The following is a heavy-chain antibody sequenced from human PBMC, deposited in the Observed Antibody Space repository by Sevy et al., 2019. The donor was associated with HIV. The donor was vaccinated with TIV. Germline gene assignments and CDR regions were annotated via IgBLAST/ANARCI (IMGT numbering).Heavy chain of an antibody. V-gene: IGHV3-23*01. Sequence: QAGGSLRLSCAASGFTFSSYAMSWVRQAPGKGLEWVSTIRGSGGSTYYADSVKGRFTISRDNSKNTLYLQMNSLRAEDTAVYYCHGDYDSSQLASYYYYGMDVWGQRTTVTVSS. D-gene: IGHD3-22*01. CDR2: IRGSGGST. CDR1: GFTFSSYA. CDR3: HGDYDSSQLASYYYYGMDV. J-gene: IGHJ6*02.